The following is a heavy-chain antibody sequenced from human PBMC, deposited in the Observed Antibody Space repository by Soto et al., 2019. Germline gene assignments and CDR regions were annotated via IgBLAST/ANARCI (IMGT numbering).Heavy chain of an antibody. CDR1: WISISPYY. V-gene: IGHV4-59*08. CDR3: ARHSKKTGDFDYYYGMDV. Sequence: SETLSLTCSVVWISISPYYWSWIRQSPGKGLEWIANIYYRGNTNYNPSLESRVTISIDTSKNRFSLKLNSLTAADTAVYYCARHSKKTGDFDYYYGMDVWGQGTTVT. D-gene: IGHD7-27*01. J-gene: IGHJ6*02. CDR2: IYYRGNT.